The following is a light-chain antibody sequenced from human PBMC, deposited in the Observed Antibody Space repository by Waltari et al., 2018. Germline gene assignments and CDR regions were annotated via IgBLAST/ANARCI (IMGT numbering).Light chain of an antibody. V-gene: IGLV2-23*02. CDR1: GSDIGRYDI. CDR2: DVS. Sequence: QSALTQPAAVSGSPGQSVTISCPGAGSDIGRYDIVSWYQQHPGNAPKLVISDVSKRPSGVSDRFSGSKSGDTASLTISGLQFEDEADYYCCSYAGNYVWVFGGGTRLTVL. CDR3: CSYAGNYVWV. J-gene: IGLJ3*02.